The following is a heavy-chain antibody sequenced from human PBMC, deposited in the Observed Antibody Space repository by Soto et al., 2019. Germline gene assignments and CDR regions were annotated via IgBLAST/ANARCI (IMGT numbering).Heavy chain of an antibody. CDR2: MNPNSGNT. J-gene: IGHJ6*02. CDR1: GYTFTSYD. V-gene: IGHV1-8*01. Sequence: GXSVKVSCNASGYTFTSYDINWVRQATGQGLEWMGWMNPNSGNTGYAQKFQGRVTMTRNTSISTAYMELSSLRSEDTAVHYCARGFVLRFLEWLSPYYYYGMDVWGQGTTVTVSS. CDR3: ARGFVLRFLEWLSPYYYYGMDV. D-gene: IGHD3-3*01.